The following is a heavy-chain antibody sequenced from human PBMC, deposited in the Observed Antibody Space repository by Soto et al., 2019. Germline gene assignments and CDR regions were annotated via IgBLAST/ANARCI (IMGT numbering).Heavy chain of an antibody. V-gene: IGHV3-23*01. CDR3: AKGREEMATTGYWYFDL. J-gene: IGHJ2*01. Sequence: EVQLLESGGGLVQPGGSVRLSCAASGFTFSSYAMSWVRQAPGKGLEWVSAISGSGGSTYYADSVKGRFTISRDNSKNTLYLQMNSLRAEDTAVYYCAKGREEMATTGYWYFDLWGRGTLVTVSS. CDR1: GFTFSSYA. D-gene: IGHD1-26*01. CDR2: ISGSGGST.